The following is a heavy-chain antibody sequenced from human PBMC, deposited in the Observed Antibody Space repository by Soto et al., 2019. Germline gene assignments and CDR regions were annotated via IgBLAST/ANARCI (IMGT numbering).Heavy chain of an antibody. Sequence: KPSETLSLTCTVSGGSINNNFWGWVGQPPGKGLEWIGYVYYDGHTDYNPSLESRVTIAVDTSKNQFSLRLTSVTAADTAVYYCTRDLFGGYCLDYWGQGALVTVSS. J-gene: IGHJ4*02. CDR2: VYYDGHT. V-gene: IGHV4-59*13. CDR1: GGSINNNF. CDR3: TRDLFGGYCLDY. D-gene: IGHD5-12*01.